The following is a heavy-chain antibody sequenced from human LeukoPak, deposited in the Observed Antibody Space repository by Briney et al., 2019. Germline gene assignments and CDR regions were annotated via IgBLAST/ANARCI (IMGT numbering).Heavy chain of an antibody. D-gene: IGHD4-17*01. CDR1: GGSISSYY. V-gene: IGHV4-59*01. CDR2: IYYSGST. J-gene: IGHJ5*02. Sequence: SETLSLTCTVSGGSISSYYWSWIRQPPGKGLEWIGYIYYSGSTNYNPSLKSRVTISVDTSKNQFSLKLSSVTAADAAVYYCARGHGDYASWGQGTLVTVSS. CDR3: ARGHGDYAS.